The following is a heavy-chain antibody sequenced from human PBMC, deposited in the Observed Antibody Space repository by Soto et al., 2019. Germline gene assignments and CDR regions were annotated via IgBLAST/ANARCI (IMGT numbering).Heavy chain of an antibody. Sequence: QVQLQESGPGLVKPSQTLSLTCTVSGGSISSGGYYWSWIRQHPGKGLEWIGYIYYSGSTYYNPSLESRVTRSVDTSKHQFSLKRSSVTAADTAVYYCAREGGIVGATAADYWGQGTLVTVSS. J-gene: IGHJ4*02. CDR2: IYYSGST. CDR3: AREGGIVGATAADY. D-gene: IGHD1-26*01. V-gene: IGHV4-31*03. CDR1: GGSISSGGYY.